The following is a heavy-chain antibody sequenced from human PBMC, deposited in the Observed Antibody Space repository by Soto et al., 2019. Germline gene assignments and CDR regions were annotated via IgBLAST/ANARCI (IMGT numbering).Heavy chain of an antibody. J-gene: IGHJ6*02. D-gene: IGHD7-27*01. Sequence: GASVKVSCKASGYTFSNYAISWVRQAPGQGLEWMGWISAYNGNTKYAQKFQGRVTMTTDTSTSTAYMELRSLRSDDTAVYYCATELGFYGMDVWGQGTTVTVSS. V-gene: IGHV1-18*04. CDR3: ATELGFYGMDV. CDR1: GYTFSNYA. CDR2: ISAYNGNT.